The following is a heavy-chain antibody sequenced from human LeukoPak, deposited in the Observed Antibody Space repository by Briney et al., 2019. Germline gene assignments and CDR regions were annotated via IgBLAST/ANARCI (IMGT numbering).Heavy chain of an antibody. J-gene: IGHJ4*02. D-gene: IGHD3-16*01. CDR2: IYPGDSDT. V-gene: IGHV5-51*01. CDR1: GGTFSSYA. CDR3: ARRHDYVWGN. Sequence: ASVKVSCKASGGTFSSYAISWVRQMPGKGLEWMGIIYPGDSDTRYSPSFQGQVTISADKSISTAYLQWSSLKASDTAMYYCARRHDYVWGNWGQGTLVTVSS.